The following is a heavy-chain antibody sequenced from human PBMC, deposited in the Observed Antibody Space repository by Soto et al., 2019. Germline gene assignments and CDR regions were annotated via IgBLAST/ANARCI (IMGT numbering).Heavy chain of an antibody. Sequence: SQTLSLTCAISGDSVSCNSAAWNWIRQSPSRGLEWLGRTYYRSKWYNDYAVSVKSRITINPDTSKNQFSLQLNSVTAADTAVYYCAPLSVSLSGPYGIHVWGQGTTVTVSS. CDR2: TYYRSKWYN. V-gene: IGHV6-1*01. CDR1: GDSVSCNSAA. CDR3: APLSVSLSGPYGIHV. D-gene: IGHD2-15*01. J-gene: IGHJ6*02.